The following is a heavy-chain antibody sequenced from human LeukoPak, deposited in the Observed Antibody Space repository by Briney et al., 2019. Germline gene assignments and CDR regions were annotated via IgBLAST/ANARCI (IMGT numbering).Heavy chain of an antibody. CDR1: GFTFSSYW. D-gene: IGHD4-17*01. CDR3: ARDVHWTTVTTSPYFDY. V-gene: IGHV3-7*05. J-gene: IGHJ4*02. CDR2: IKQDGSEK. Sequence: GGSLRLSCAASGFTFSSYWMSWVRQAPGKGLEWVANIKQDGSEKYYVDSVKGRFTISRDNAKNSLYLQMNSLGAEETAVYYCARDVHWTTVTTSPYFDYWGQGSLVSVSS.